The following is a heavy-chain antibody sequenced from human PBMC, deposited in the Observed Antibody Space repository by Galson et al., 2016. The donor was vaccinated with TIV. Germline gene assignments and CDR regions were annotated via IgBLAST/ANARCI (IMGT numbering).Heavy chain of an antibody. Sequence: TLSLTCTVSGGSISDSSYFWGWIRQPAGKGLEWIGRISTSGSTLFNLSLKSRVTISVDTSKNQFSLKVTSVTATDTAVYFCARHWGSTLNSNFDFWGQGALVTVSS. CDR2: ISTSGST. CDR3: ARHWGSTLNSNFDF. V-gene: IGHV4-61*02. J-gene: IGHJ4*02. D-gene: IGHD4-17*01. CDR1: GGSISDSSYF.